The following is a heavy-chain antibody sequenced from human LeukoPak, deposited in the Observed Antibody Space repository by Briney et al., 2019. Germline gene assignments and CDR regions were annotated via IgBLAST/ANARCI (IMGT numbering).Heavy chain of an antibody. Sequence: SETLSLTCTVSGYPISSGYYWGWIRQPPGKGPEWIGGIYHRGSTYYNPSLKSRVTISVDTSKNQFSLKLNSVTAADTAVYYCARYRNCGSDCYDAFDIWGQGTMVTGSS. D-gene: IGHD2-21*02. V-gene: IGHV4-38-2*02. CDR1: GYPISSGYY. CDR2: IYHRGST. J-gene: IGHJ3*02. CDR3: ARYRNCGSDCYDAFDI.